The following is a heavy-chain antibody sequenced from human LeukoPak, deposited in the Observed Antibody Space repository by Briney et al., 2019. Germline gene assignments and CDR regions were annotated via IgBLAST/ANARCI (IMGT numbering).Heavy chain of an antibody. CDR1: DYSITSGNY. D-gene: IGHD5/OR15-5a*01. CDR2: IYNSVST. Sequence: SETLSLTRVVSDYSITSGNYWAWIRQPPGKGLEWIGSIYNSVSTSRNPSLKSRVTMSVDPSKNQFSLNLRSVTAADTAVYYCARNMSTEGWFDSWGRGTLVTVSS. V-gene: IGHV4-38-2*01. J-gene: IGHJ5*01. CDR3: ARNMSTEGWFDS.